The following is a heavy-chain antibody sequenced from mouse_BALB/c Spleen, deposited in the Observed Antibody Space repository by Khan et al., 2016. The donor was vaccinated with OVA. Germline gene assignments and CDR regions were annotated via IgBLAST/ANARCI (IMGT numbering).Heavy chain of an antibody. CDR1: GYSFTNYG. CDR2: INTYTGEP. D-gene: IGHD1-1*02. J-gene: IGHJ1*01. Sequence: QIQLVQSGPEVKKPGETVKISCKASGYSFTNYGMNWVRHAPGKGLKWMGWINTYTGEPTYADDFKGRFAFSLETSASTAYLQINNLKNEDTATYFCASGGYWYFDVWGAGTTVTVSS. CDR3: ASGGYWYFDV. V-gene: IGHV9-3-1*01.